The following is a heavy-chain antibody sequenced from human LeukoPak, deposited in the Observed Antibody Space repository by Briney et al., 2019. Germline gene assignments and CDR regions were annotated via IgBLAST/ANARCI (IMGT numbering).Heavy chain of an antibody. J-gene: IGHJ4*02. V-gene: IGHV4-59*08. CDR3: ARIFPSSTWFLDYFDY. CDR2: ISYTGTT. Sequence: SETLSLTCTVSGGSISSYYWSWIRQPPGKGLEWIGYISYTGTTNYNPSLKSRVTISVDTSKIQLSLKLSSVTAADTAVYYCARIFPSSTWFLDYFDYWGQGTLVTVSS. CDR1: GGSISSYY. D-gene: IGHD6-13*01.